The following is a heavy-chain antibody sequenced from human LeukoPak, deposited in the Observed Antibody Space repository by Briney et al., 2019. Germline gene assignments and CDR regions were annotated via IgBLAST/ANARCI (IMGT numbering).Heavy chain of an antibody. V-gene: IGHV4-39*07. J-gene: IGHJ6*03. CDR2: IYYSGRT. CDR3: VRPVDYYYYYMDV. Sequence: SETLSLTCTVSGGSISSGSYYWGWIRQPPGKGLEWIGSIYYSGRTYYNPSLESRVTISVDTSSNRFSLRLSSVTAADTAVYYCVRPVDYYYYYMDVWGKGTTVTVSS. CDR1: GGSISSGSYY.